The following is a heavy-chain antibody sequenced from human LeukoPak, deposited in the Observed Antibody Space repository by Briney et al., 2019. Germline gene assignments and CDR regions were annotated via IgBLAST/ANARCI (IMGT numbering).Heavy chain of an antibody. Sequence: GGSLRLSCAASGFTFSGYEMNWVRQAPGKGLEWVSYISTTGSSIYYADSVKGRFTISRDNAKNSLYLQMNSLRAEDTAVYYCAGENWFDPWGQGTLVTVSS. V-gene: IGHV3-48*03. CDR3: AGENWFDP. CDR1: GFTFSGYE. J-gene: IGHJ5*02. CDR2: ISTTGSSI.